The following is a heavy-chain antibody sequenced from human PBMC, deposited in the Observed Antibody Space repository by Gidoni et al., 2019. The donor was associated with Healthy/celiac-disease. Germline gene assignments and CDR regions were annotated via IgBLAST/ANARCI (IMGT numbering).Heavy chain of an antibody. CDR3: ARDFITMVRGVISYYYYYYGMDV. J-gene: IGHJ6*02. CDR1: GFTFSSYS. V-gene: IGHV3-48*02. Sequence: EVQLVESGGGLVQPGGSLRLSCAASGFTFSSYSMNWVRQAPGKGLEWVSYISSSSSTIYYADSVKGRFTISRENAKNSRYLQMNSLRDEDTAVYYCARDFITMVRGVISYYYYYYGMDVWGQGTTVTVSS. CDR2: ISSSSSTI. D-gene: IGHD3-10*01.